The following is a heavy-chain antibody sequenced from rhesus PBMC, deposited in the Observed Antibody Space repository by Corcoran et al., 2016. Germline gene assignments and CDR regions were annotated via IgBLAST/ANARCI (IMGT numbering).Heavy chain of an antibody. CDR2: IYGSSGRS. V-gene: IGHV4-147*01. CDR3: ACLWSGYFVDY. CDR1: GGSFSRYW. D-gene: IGHD3-3*01. Sequence: QVQLQESGPGLVKPSETLALTCAASGGSFSRYWWGWIRQTPGKGLEWIGSIYGSSGRSRYTPSLRRRATISTDTSKNQFSLKLSSVAAADTAVYYCACLWSGYFVDYWGQGVLVTVSS. J-gene: IGHJ4*01.